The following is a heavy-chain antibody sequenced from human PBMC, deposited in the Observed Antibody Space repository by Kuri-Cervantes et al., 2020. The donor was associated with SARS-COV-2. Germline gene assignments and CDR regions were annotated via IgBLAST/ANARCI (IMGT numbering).Heavy chain of an antibody. J-gene: IGHJ3*02. Sequence: GGSLRLSCAASGFTFSSYAMHWVRQAPGKGLEWVSGISWNSGSIGYADSVKGRFTISRDNAKNSLYLQMNSLRAEDMALYYCAKDIAPFSEHAFDIWGQGTMVTVSS. CDR2: ISWNSGSI. CDR1: GFTFSSYA. V-gene: IGHV3-9*03. CDR3: AKDIAPFSEHAFDI.